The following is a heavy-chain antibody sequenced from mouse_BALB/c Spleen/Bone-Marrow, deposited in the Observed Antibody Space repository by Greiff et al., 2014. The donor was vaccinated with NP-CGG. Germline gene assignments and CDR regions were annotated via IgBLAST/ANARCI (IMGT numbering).Heavy chain of an antibody. CDR2: ILPGNGDT. V-gene: IGHV1-9*01. CDR3: VRFHYYFDY. Sequence: VQLQQSGAELMKPGASVKISCKATDYTFSRYWIEWVKQRPGHGLEWIGEILPGNGDTNYNENFKGKATFTADTSSNTAYMQLSSLTSEDSAVYYCVRFHYYFDYWGQGTTLTVSS. J-gene: IGHJ2*01. CDR1: DYTFSRYW.